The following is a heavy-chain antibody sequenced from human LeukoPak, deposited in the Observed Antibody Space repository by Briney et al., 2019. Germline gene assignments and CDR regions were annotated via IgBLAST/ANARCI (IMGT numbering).Heavy chain of an antibody. CDR3: ARESDYGMDV. Sequence: GGSLRLSCAASGFTVSSNSMSWVRQAPGKGLEWVSVIYSGGSTYYADSVKGRFTIPRDNSKNTLYLQVNSLRAEDTAMYYCARESDYGMDVWGQGTTVTVSS. CDR1: GFTVSSNS. V-gene: IGHV3-53*01. CDR2: IYSGGST. J-gene: IGHJ6*02.